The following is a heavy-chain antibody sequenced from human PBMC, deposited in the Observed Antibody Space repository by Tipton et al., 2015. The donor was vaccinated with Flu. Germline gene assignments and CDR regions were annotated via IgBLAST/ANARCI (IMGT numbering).Heavy chain of an antibody. Sequence: SLRLSCEVSGFTFSIYAMSWVRQAPGKRLEWISAISGGGGGTYYADSVKGRFTISRDNSKNTLYLRMNSLRAEDTAIYYCAKVIPEKVAGLDYWGQGTLVTVSS. CDR2: ISGGGGGT. D-gene: IGHD6-19*01. CDR1: GFTFSIYA. CDR3: AKVIPEKVAGLDY. J-gene: IGHJ4*02. V-gene: IGHV3-23*01.